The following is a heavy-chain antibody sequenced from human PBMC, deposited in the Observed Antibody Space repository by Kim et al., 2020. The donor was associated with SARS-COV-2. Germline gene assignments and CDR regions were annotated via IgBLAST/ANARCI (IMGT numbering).Heavy chain of an antibody. J-gene: IGHJ6*02. Sequence: TDYAVSVKSRITINPDTSKNQFSLQPNTVTPEDTAVYYCARSRVYYNMDVWGRGTTVTVSS. CDR2: T. D-gene: IGHD3-10*01. V-gene: IGHV6-1*01. CDR3: ARSRVYYNMDV.